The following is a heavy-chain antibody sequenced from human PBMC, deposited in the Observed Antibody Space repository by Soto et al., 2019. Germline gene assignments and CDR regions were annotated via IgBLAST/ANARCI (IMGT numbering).Heavy chain of an antibody. V-gene: IGHV1-69*01. CDR3: AMGDNYDSSGYSHAFDI. CDR1: GGTFSSYA. CDR2: IIPIFGTA. D-gene: IGHD3-22*01. Sequence: QVQLVQSGAEVQKPGSSVKVYCKASGGTFSSYAISWVRQAPGQGLEWMGGIIPIFGTANYAQKFQGRVTITADESTRTAYRELSSLRSEDTAVYYCAMGDNYDSSGYSHAFDIWGQGTMVTVSS. J-gene: IGHJ3*02.